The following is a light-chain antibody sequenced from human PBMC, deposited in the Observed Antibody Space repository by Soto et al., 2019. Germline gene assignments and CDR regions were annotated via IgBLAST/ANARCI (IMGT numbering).Light chain of an antibody. CDR1: SSDVGAYNF. CDR2: EVT. J-gene: IGLJ1*01. V-gene: IGLV2-14*01. CDR3: SSYTTSAPYV. Sequence: LTQPASVSGSPGQSITISCTGTSSDVGAYNFVSWYQHHPGRAPKLIIYEVTIRPSGVSNRFSGSKSGNTASLTISGLQAEDEAAYYCSSYTTSAPYVFGSGTKVTVL.